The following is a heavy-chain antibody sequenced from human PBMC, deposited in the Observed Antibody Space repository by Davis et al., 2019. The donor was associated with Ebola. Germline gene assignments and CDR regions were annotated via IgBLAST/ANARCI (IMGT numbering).Heavy chain of an antibody. D-gene: IGHD4-23*01. Sequence: SETLSLTCTVSGGSISSYYWSWIRQPPGKGLEWIGYIYYSGSTNYNPSLKSRVTISVDTSKNQFSLKLSSVAAADTAVYYCASGGPPYYYAMDVWGQGTTVTVSS. CDR1: GGSISSYY. V-gene: IGHV4-59*08. CDR2: IYYSGST. J-gene: IGHJ6*02. CDR3: ASGGPPYYYAMDV.